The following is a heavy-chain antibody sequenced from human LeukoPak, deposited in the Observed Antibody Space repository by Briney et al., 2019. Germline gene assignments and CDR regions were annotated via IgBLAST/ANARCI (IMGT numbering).Heavy chain of an antibody. CDR3: AKDPTGTHYDILTGYYYYYYMDV. Sequence: PGGSLRLSCAASGFIFSSYGMHWVRQAPGKGLEWVAFIRNDGSNKYYADSVKGRFTISRDNSKNTLYLQMNSLRAEDTAVYYCAKDPTGTHYDILTGYYYYYYMDVWGKGTTVTISS. CDR2: IRNDGSNK. D-gene: IGHD3-9*01. J-gene: IGHJ6*03. CDR1: GFIFSSYG. V-gene: IGHV3-30*02.